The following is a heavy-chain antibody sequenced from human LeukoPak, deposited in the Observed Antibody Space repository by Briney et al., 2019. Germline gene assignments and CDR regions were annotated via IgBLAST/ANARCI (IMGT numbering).Heavy chain of an antibody. J-gene: IGHJ3*02. CDR1: GYTITSYG. D-gene: IGHD2-15*01. CDR3: SRGSEDIVVVVAATARGAFDI. V-gene: IGHV1-18*01. Sequence: SVKVSCKASGYTITSYGISWERQAPGQGPEWMGWISAYNGNTNYAQKLQGRVTMTTDTSTSTAYMELRSLRSDDTAVYYCSRGSEDIVVVVAATARGAFDIWGQGTMVTVSS. CDR2: ISAYNGNT.